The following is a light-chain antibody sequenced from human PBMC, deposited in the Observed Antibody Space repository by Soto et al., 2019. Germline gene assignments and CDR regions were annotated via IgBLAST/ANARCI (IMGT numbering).Light chain of an antibody. CDR2: AAS. CDR1: QGISTY. J-gene: IGKJ4*01. Sequence: DIQMTQSPSSLSASVGDRVTITCRASQGISTYLAWYQQKPGKVPKLLIYAASTLQSGVPSRFSGSGSGTDLTLTISSLQPEDVATYYCQKYNSVPLTFGGGTKVEIK. CDR3: QKYNSVPLT. V-gene: IGKV1-27*01.